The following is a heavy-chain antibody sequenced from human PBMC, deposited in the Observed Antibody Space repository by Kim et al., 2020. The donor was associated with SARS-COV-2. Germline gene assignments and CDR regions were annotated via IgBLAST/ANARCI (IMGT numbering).Heavy chain of an antibody. D-gene: IGHD4-17*01. J-gene: IGHJ3*02. V-gene: IGHV5-10-1*01. CDR3: ARRGEAMTTDDAFDI. Sequence: NPSFKGHGTISADKSISTAYLQWSSLKASDTALYYCARRGEAMTTDDAFDIWGQGTMVTVSS.